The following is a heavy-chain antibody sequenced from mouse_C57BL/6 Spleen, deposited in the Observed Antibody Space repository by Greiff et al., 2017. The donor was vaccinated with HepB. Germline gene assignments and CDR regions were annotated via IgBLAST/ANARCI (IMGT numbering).Heavy chain of an antibody. V-gene: IGHV1-50*01. CDR2: IDPSDSYT. J-gene: IGHJ3*01. CDR1: GYTFTSYW. CDR3: TTGGGAY. D-gene: IGHD1-1*01. Sequence: QVQLQQPGAELVKPGASVKLSCKASGYTFTSYWMQWVKQRPGQGLEWIGEIDPSDSYTNYNQKFKGKATLTVDTSSSTAYLQLSSLTSEDTAVYYCTTGGGAYWGQGTLVTVSA.